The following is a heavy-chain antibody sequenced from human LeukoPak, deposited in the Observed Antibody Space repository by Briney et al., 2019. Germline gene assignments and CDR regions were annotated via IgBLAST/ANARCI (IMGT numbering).Heavy chain of an antibody. J-gene: IGHJ4*02. V-gene: IGHV3-23*01. CDR3: ARDGEGSSYLDY. D-gene: IGHD1-26*01. CDR2: ISGSGGST. CDR1: GFTFSSYA. Sequence: GGSLRLSCAVSGFTFSSYAMSWVRQAPGKGLEWVSAISGSGGSTYSADSVKGRFTISRDNSKNTLYLQMNSLRAEDTAVYYCARDGEGSSYLDYWGQGTLVTVSS.